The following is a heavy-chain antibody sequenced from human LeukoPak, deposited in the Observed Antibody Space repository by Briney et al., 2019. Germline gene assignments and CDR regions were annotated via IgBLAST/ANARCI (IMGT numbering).Heavy chain of an antibody. V-gene: IGHV3-23*01. CDR1: GFKYNRNA. CDR2: IGGSGDKT. D-gene: IGHD6-19*01. J-gene: IGHJ4*02. CDR3: VRRGDASSGWGDHDF. Sequence: GGPLRLSCAASGFKYNRNAISWVGQAPGKGLEWVSTIGGSGDKTFYADSVKGRFTISRDNTKNMVHLQMNSLTGEDTALYFCVRRGDASSGWGDHDFWGQGALVTVSS.